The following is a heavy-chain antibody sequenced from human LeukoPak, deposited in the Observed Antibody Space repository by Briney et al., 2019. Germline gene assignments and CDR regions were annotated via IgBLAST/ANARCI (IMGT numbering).Heavy chain of an antibody. V-gene: IGHV1-69*13. J-gene: IGHJ6*02. CDR1: GGTFSSYA. Sequence: GASVKVSCKASGGTFSSYAISWVRQAPGQGLVWMGGIIPIFGTANYAQKFQGRVTITADESTSTAYMELISLRSEDTAVYYCAREPYSSSWYSLSNHYYGMDVWGQGTTVTVSS. D-gene: IGHD6-13*01. CDR3: AREPYSSSWYSLSNHYYGMDV. CDR2: IIPIFGTA.